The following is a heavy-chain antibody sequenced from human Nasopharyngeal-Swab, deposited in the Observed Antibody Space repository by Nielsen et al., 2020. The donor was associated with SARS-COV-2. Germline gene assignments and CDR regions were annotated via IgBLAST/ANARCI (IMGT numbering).Heavy chain of an antibody. V-gene: IGHV3-23*01. CDR2: VDYDGVRT. Sequence: GGSLRLSCAASGFTFSSYSMSWVRQAPGQGLEWVSTVDYDGVRTHYADSVEGRFIISRDNSKNTVYLQIKSLGVEDAAVYYCATWMTAHFDYWGQGTLVT. D-gene: IGHD5-18*01. CDR3: ATWMTAHFDY. CDR1: GFTFSSYS. J-gene: IGHJ4*02.